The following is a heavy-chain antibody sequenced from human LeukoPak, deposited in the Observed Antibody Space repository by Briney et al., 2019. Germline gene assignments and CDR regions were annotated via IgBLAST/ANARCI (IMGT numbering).Heavy chain of an antibody. CDR3: ARGQYRYAVDY. D-gene: IGHD5-18*01. CDR1: GYSFPAKY. V-gene: IGHV1-2*02. J-gene: IGHJ4*02. CDR2: INPNSGDT. Sequence: ASVKVSCKASGYSFPAKYMHWVRQAPGQGLEWMGWINPNSGDTTFAQKFQDRGTMTRDTSISTAYMELSSLTSDDTAVYYCARGQYRYAVDYWGQGTPVTVSS.